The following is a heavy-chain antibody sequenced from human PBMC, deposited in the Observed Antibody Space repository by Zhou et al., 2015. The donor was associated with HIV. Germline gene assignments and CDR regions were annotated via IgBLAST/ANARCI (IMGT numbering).Heavy chain of an antibody. J-gene: IGHJ4*02. CDR1: GGTFSIDS. CDR3: AREWRQEYCSGGSCSSLDFDY. Sequence: QVQLVQSGAEVKKPGSSVKVSCKASGGTFSIDSLSWVRQAPGQGPEWMGGITPIFGTANYAQKFQGRVTITADESTSTAYMELSSLRSEDTAVYYCAREWRQEYCSGGSCSSLDFDYWGQGTLVTVSS. D-gene: IGHD2-15*01. V-gene: IGHV1-69*01. CDR2: ITPIFGTA.